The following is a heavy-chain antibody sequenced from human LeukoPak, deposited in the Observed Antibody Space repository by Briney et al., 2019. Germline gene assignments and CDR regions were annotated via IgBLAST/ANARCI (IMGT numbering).Heavy chain of an antibody. J-gene: IGHJ4*02. Sequence: SETLSLTCTVSGGSISSYYWSWIRQPPGKGLEWIGYIYYSGSTNYNPSLKSRVTISVDTSKNQFSLKLSSVTAADTAVYYCARALVGATMEYDYWGQGTLVTVSS. CDR1: GGSISSYY. CDR3: ARALVGATMEYDY. V-gene: IGHV4-59*01. D-gene: IGHD1-26*01. CDR2: IYYSGST.